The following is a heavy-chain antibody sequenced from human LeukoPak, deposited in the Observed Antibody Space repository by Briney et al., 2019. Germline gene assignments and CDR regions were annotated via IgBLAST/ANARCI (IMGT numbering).Heavy chain of an antibody. V-gene: IGHV3-74*01. CDR1: GFTFSSYW. D-gene: IGHD3-3*01. CDR3: ARDIFP. CDR2: INRDGSST. J-gene: IGHJ5*02. Sequence: GGSLRLSCAASGFTFSSYWMHWVRQAPGKGLVWVSRINRDGSSTNYADSVKGRFTISRDNAKNTLYLQMNSLRAEDTAVYYCARDIFPWGQGTLVTVSS.